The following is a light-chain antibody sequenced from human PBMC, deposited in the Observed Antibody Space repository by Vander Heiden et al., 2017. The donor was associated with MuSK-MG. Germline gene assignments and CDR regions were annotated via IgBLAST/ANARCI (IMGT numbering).Light chain of an antibody. CDR2: GVS. V-gene: IGLV2-14*01. Sequence: QSALTPPASVSVSPGQSLTIPCTGTSSDIRGYNYVSWYQQHPDKAPKRLIYGVSNRPSGVSHRFSGSKSGNTASLTISGLQAEDEADYYCSSYTSGSTYVVFGGGTKLTVL. CDR3: SSYTSGSTYVV. J-gene: IGLJ2*01. CDR1: SSDIRGYNY.